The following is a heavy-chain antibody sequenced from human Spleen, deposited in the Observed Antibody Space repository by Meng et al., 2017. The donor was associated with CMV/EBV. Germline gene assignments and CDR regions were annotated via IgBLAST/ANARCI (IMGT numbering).Heavy chain of an antibody. CDR3: GRDLIGTLLDYGLDV. CDR2: IIPIFGIA. D-gene: IGHD1-20*01. V-gene: IGHV1-69*10. J-gene: IGHJ6*02. Sequence: SVKVSCKASGGTFSSYGISWVRQAPGQGLEWMGGIIPIFGIANYAQKFQGRVTITADKSTSTAYMELTSLRSEDTAVYYCGRDLIGTLLDYGLDVWGQGTTVTVSS. CDR1: GGTFSSYG.